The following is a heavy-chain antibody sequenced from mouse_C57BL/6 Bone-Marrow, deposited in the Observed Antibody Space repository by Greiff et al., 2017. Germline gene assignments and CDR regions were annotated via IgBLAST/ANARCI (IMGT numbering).Heavy chain of an antibody. V-gene: IGHV14-2*01. CDR3: TRSLIWGGANY. Sequence: EVQLQQSGAELVKPGASVKLSCTASGFNIKDYYIHWVKQRTEQGLEWIGRIDPEDGATKYAPKFQDKATITADTSSNTAYLQLSSLTSEDTAVYYCTRSLIWGGANYGGRGTGLTVTA. D-gene: IGHD1-1*01. J-gene: IGHJ2*03. CDR1: GFNIKDYY. CDR2: IDPEDGAT.